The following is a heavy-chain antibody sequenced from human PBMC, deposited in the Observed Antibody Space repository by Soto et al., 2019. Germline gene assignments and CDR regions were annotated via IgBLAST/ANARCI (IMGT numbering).Heavy chain of an antibody. Sequence: HPGGSLRLSCAASGFTFSSYAMHWVRQAPGKGLEWVAVISYDGSNKYYADSVKGRFTISRDNSKNTLYLQMNSLRAEDTAVYYCARASSPLQPKDYWGQGTLVTVSS. CDR1: GFTFSSYA. J-gene: IGHJ4*02. V-gene: IGHV3-30-3*01. CDR2: ISYDGSNK. D-gene: IGHD4-4*01. CDR3: ARASSPLQPKDY.